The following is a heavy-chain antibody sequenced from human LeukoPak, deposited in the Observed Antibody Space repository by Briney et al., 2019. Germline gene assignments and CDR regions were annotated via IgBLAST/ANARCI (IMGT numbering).Heavy chain of an antibody. D-gene: IGHD6-19*01. CDR3: VRNLAVAGTCFDS. CDR1: GFTFSNYA. Sequence: GGSLRLSCAGSGFTFSNYAMTWVRQAPGKGLEWVSSVSGSGRNTFYPDSVEGRFTISRDNSRNTVYLQMNSLRAEDTAVYYCVRNLAVAGTCFDSWGQGTLVTVSS. J-gene: IGHJ4*02. CDR2: VSGSGRNT. V-gene: IGHV3-23*01.